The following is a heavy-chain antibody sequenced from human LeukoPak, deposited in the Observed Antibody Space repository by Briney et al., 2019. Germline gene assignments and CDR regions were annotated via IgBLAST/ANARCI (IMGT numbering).Heavy chain of an antibody. J-gene: IGHJ4*02. CDR1: GFTFSRYA. CDR3: TTDRGRTELPLFGY. Sequence: GGSLRLSCSASGFTFSRYAMHWVRQAPGKGLEWVGRIKRKPDGGTTDYAAPVKGKFTISRDDSKNTLYLQMDSLETEDTALYYCTTDRGRTELPLFGYWGQGTLVTVSS. CDR2: IKRKPDGGTT. D-gene: IGHD1-26*01. V-gene: IGHV3-15*01.